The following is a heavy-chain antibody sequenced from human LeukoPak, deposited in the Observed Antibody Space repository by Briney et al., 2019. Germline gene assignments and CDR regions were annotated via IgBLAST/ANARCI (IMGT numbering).Heavy chain of an antibody. CDR1: GGTFSSYT. CDR3: ARGLHYDFWSGYWFDY. J-gene: IGHJ4*02. Sequence: GCSLKVSCKASGGTFSSYTISWVRQAPRQRLEWMGGIIPIFGTANYAHKFQGRVTITADESTSTAYMELSRLRSEDTAVYYGARGLHYDFWSGYWFDYWGQGTLVTVSS. V-gene: IGHV1-69*01. CDR2: IIPIFGTA. D-gene: IGHD3-3*01.